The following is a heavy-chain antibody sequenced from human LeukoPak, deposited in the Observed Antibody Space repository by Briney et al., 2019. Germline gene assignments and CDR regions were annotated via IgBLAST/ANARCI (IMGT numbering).Heavy chain of an antibody. D-gene: IGHD4-17*01. CDR3: ARGSSSHYGDFFPY. CDR1: GYTFTGYY. J-gene: IGHJ4*02. V-gene: IGHV1-2*02. Sequence: ASVKVSCKASGYTFTGYYMHWVRQAPGQGLEWMGWINPNSGGTNYAQKFQGRVTITRDTSISTAYMELSRLRSDDTAVYYCARGSSSHYGDFFPYWGQGTLVTVSS. CDR2: INPNSGGT.